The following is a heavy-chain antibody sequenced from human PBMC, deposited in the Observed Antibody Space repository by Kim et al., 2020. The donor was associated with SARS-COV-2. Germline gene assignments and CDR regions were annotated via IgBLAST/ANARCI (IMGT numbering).Heavy chain of an antibody. J-gene: IGHJ6*02. Sequence: ASVKVSCKASGYTFTSYGISWVRQAPGQGLEWMGWISAYNGNTNYAQKLQGRVTMTTDTSTSTAYMELRSLRSDDTAVYYCARDSHLFPHCSSTSCYVVRNYYGMDVWGQGTTVTVSS. CDR3: ARDSHLFPHCSSTSCYVVRNYYGMDV. CDR2: ISAYNGNT. CDR1: GYTFTSYG. V-gene: IGHV1-18*01. D-gene: IGHD2-2*01.